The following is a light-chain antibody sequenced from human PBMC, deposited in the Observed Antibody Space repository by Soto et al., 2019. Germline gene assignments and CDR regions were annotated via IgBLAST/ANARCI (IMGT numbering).Light chain of an antibody. Sequence: AIQMTQSPSSLSASVGDRVTITCRASQDIRNDLGWYQQKPGKAPQLLMYVASTLQSVVPSRLSCRGSRTDFTLPISSLQPEDFATYYSLQVRNSPHTFGQGTKLEIK. V-gene: IGKV1-6*01. CDR1: QDIRND. J-gene: IGKJ2*01. CDR2: VAS. CDR3: LQVRNSPHT.